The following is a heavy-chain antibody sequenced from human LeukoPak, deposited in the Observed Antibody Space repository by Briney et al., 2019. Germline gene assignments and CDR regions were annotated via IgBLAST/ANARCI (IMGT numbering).Heavy chain of an antibody. CDR1: GFTCSSYA. CDR2: ISRSSATT. CDR3: AKSEKAVAGTIDY. J-gene: IGHJ4*02. V-gene: IGHV3-23*01. D-gene: IGHD6-19*01. Sequence: QSGGSLTLSCLASGFTCSSYAMSWVGQAPGKGLEGVSGISRSSATTNYADSVKGRFTISRDNSKNTLYLQMSSLRAEDTAMYYCAKSEKAVAGTIDYWGQGTLVTVSS.